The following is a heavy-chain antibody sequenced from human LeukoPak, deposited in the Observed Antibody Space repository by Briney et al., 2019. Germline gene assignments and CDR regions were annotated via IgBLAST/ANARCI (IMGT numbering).Heavy chain of an antibody. CDR3: ARDHSSGLYYFDY. CDR2: IIPIFGTA. J-gene: IGHJ4*02. Sequence: SVKVSCKASGGTFSSYAISWVRQAPGQGLEWMGGIIPIFGTANYAQKFQGRVTITADESTSTAYMELNSLRSEDTAVYYCARDHSSGLYYFDYWGQGTLFTVSS. CDR1: GGTFSSYA. V-gene: IGHV1-69*13. D-gene: IGHD6-19*01.